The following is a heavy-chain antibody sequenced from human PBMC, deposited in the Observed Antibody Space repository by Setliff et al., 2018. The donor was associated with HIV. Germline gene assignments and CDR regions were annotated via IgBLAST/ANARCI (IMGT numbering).Heavy chain of an antibody. CDR1: GGSFSGHS. V-gene: IGHV4-34*01. CDR3: ARQSTVAAAGFDF. J-gene: IGHJ4*02. D-gene: IGHD6-13*01. Sequence: SETMSLNCAVYGGSFSGHSWTWIRQPPGKGLEWIGEINRSGSANYNRSLKSRVTMSVDTSKRQFSLKLDSVTAADTAIYYCARQSTVAAAGFDFWGQGTLVTVSS. CDR2: INRSGSA.